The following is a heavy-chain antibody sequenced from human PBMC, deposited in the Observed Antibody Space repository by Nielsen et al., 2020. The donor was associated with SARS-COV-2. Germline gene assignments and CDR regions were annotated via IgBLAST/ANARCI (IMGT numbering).Heavy chain of an antibody. Sequence: GESLKISCAASGFTFSDYYMSWIRQAPGKGLEWISYIRSGSTYTNYADSVKGRFTISRDDAKNSLYLQMNSLRAEDTDVYYCAREGRDLPLDYWGQGVLVTVSS. D-gene: IGHD5-24*01. CDR3: AREGRDLPLDY. CDR1: GFTFSDYY. J-gene: IGHJ4*02. V-gene: IGHV3-11*05. CDR2: IRSGSTYT.